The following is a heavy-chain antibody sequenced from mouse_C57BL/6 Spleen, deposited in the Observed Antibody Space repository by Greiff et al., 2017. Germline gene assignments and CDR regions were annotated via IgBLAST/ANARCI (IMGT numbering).Heavy chain of an antibody. D-gene: IGHD3-2*02. V-gene: IGHV5-6*01. CDR1: GFTFSSYG. CDR3: ARQRSSGLDY. J-gene: IGHJ2*01. CDR2: ISSGGSYT. Sequence: EVKVVESGGDLVKPGGSLKLSCAASGFTFSSYGMSWVRQTPDKRLEWVATISSGGSYTYYPDSVKGRFTISRDNAKNTLYLQMSSLKSEDTAMYYCARQRSSGLDYWGQGTTLTVSS.